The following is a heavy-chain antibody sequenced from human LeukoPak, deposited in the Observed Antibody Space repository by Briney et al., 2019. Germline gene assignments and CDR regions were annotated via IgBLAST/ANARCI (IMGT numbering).Heavy chain of an antibody. D-gene: IGHD2/OR15-2a*01. Sequence: PGGSLRVSCVVSGFTFSSYWMHWVRQAPGKGLVWVSHINLYGSTRDYADSVKGRFIISRDNARNTLYLQMNSLRVEDTAVYYCARDGPWGSTTERGHAFYIWGQGTMVTVSS. CDR1: GFTFSSYW. CDR3: ARDGPWGSTTERGHAFYI. CDR2: INLYGSTR. V-gene: IGHV3-74*01. J-gene: IGHJ3*02.